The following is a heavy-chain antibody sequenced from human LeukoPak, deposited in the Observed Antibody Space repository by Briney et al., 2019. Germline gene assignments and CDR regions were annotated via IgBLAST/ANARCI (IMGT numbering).Heavy chain of an antibody. V-gene: IGHV1-2*02. D-gene: IGHD3-22*01. J-gene: IGHJ4*02. CDR1: GYTFTGYY. CDR2: INPNSGGT. Sequence: ASVKVSCKASGYTFTGYYMHWVRQAPGQGLEWMGWINPNSGGTNYAQKFQGRVTMTRDTSISTAYMELSRLRSDDTAVYYCARHNLYDSSGDGRYYFDYWSQGTLVTVSS. CDR3: ARHNLYDSSGDGRYYFDY.